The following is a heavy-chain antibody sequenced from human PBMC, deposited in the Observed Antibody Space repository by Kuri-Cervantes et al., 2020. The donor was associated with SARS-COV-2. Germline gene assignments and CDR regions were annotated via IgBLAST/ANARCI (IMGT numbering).Heavy chain of an antibody. V-gene: IGHV3-48*04. CDR1: GFTFSSYW. D-gene: IGHD6-6*01. CDR2: ISSSSSTI. J-gene: IGHJ5*02. Sequence: GESLKISCAASGFTFSSYWMSWVRQAPGKGLEWVSYISSSSSTIYYADSVKGRFTISRDNAKNSLYLQMNSLRAEDTALYYCAKGILDSSSSGEYNWSDPWGQGTLVTVSS. CDR3: AKGILDSSSSGEYNWSDP.